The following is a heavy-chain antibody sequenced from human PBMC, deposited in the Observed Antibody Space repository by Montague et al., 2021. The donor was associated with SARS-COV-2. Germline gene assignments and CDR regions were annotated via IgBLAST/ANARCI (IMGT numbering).Heavy chain of an antibody. Sequence: SETLSLTCTVSGGSISSYYWSWIRQPAGKGLEWIGRIYPSGSTKYNPSLKSRVTMSVDTSKNQFSLKLSSVTAADTAVYYCARDHMTILFMAYYCGMDVWGQGTTVTVSS. J-gene: IGHJ6*02. CDR3: ARDHMTILFMAYYCGMDV. V-gene: IGHV4-4*07. CDR1: GGSISSYY. CDR2: IYPSGST. D-gene: IGHD4/OR15-4a*01.